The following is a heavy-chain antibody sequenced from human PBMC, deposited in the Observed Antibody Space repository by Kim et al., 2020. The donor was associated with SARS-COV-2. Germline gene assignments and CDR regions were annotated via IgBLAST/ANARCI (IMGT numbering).Heavy chain of an antibody. CDR3: ARLTPGGVRAFDI. CDR1: GGSISSSSYY. Sequence: SETLSLTCTVSGGSISSSSYYWGWIRQPPGKGLEWIESIYYSGSTYCNPSLKSQVTIAVDTSKNQFSLKLSSVTAADTAVYYCARLTPGGVRAFDIWGQGTMVSVSS. CDR2: IYYSGST. D-gene: IGHD2-15*01. V-gene: IGHV4-39*07. J-gene: IGHJ3*02.